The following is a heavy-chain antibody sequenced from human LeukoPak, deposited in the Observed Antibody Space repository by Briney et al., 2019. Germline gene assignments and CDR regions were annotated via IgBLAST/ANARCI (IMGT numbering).Heavy chain of an antibody. Sequence: SETLSLTCTVSGGSLSSYYWNWLRQPPGRGLEWIGYMHHSGSTSYNPSLKSRVTISLDTSKNQLSLWFSPVPAPVTAVYYCAMTTGVTLPTLWGQGTVVTVSS. J-gene: IGHJ4*02. V-gene: IGHV4-59*08. CDR1: GGSLSSYY. D-gene: IGHD4-23*01. CDR2: MHHSGST. CDR3: AMTTGVTLPTL.